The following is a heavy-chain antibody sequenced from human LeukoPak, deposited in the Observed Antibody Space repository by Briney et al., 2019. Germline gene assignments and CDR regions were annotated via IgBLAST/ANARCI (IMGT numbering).Heavy chain of an antibody. V-gene: IGHV5-51*01. J-gene: IGHJ4*02. CDR3: ARLVQMPQGYFDH. CDR2: IFPGDSDT. Sequence: GESLKISCEVSGDSFSSYWIAWVRQKPGKGLEWMGIIFPGDSDTRCSPSFQGQVTISDDKSINTAYLQWSSLKASDAAMYYCARLVQMPQGYFDHWGQGTLVTVSS. CDR1: GDSFSSYW. D-gene: IGHD5-24*01.